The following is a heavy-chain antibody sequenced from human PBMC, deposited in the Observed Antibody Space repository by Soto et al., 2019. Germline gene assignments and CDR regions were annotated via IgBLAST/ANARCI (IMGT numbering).Heavy chain of an antibody. Sequence: RRLSCSASGFTFSNYAMHWVRQAPGKGLEYVSTISSNGGSTYYADSVKGRFTISRDNSKKTLFLQMNSLRAEDTAVFHCLKGGVYSHDYFDYRAQGTLVPVSS. CDR3: LKGGVYSHDYFDY. CDR2: ISSNGGST. J-gene: IGHJ4*02. CDR1: GFTFSNYA. V-gene: IGHV3-64D*06. D-gene: IGHD5-18*01.